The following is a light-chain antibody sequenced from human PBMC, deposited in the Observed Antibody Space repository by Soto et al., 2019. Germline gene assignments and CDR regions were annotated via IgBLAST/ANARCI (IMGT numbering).Light chain of an antibody. CDR2: SNN. CDR1: SSNIGSNT. V-gene: IGLV1-44*01. J-gene: IGLJ3*02. CDR3: AAWDDSLNGWV. Sequence: QSVLIQPPSASGTPGQRVIISCSGSSSNIGSNTVNWYQQLPGTAPKLLIYSNNQRPSGVPDRFSGSKSGTSASLAISGLQSEDEADYYCAAWDDSLNGWVFGGGTQLT.